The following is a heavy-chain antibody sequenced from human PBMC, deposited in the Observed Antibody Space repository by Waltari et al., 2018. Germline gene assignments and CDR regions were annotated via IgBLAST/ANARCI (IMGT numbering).Heavy chain of an antibody. Sequence: QLQLQESGPGLVRPSETLSLTCTVSGGSISSSNHYWGCVRQPPGKGLQWIGFMYHSANTSHTPSLKGRVTIAGDTTKNQFSLKRTSVTAPDTAVYYCASTRDGSGTYAFDIWGQGTMVTVSS. CDR2: MYHSANT. D-gene: IGHD6-19*01. CDR1: GGSISSSNHY. CDR3: ASTRDGSGTYAFDI. V-gene: IGHV4-39*01. J-gene: IGHJ3*02.